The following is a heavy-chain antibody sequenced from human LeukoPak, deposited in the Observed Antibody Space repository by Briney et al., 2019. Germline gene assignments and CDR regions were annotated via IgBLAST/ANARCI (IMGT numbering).Heavy chain of an antibody. CDR2: ISSRGSTI. D-gene: IGHD6-13*01. J-gene: IGHJ4*02. V-gene: IGHV3-48*03. Sequence: GGSLRLSCAASAFTVSSYEMNWVRPAPGKGLEGVSYISSRGSTIYYADSVKGRFTISRANAKNSLYLQMNSLRVTDTPVYYCARERGYSSSCYTFWGQGTLVTVSS. CDR3: ARERGYSSSCYTF. CDR1: AFTVSSYE.